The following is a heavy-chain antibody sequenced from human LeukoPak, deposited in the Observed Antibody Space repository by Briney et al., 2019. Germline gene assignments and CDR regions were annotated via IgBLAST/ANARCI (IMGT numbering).Heavy chain of an antibody. Sequence: SETLSLTCTVSGGSISSGSYYWSWIRQPAGKGLEWIGRIYTSGSTNYNPSLKSRVTISVDTSKNQFSLKLSSVTAADTAVYYCASVLDYYGSGSYLNWFDPWGQGTLVTVSS. CDR3: ASVLDYYGSGSYLNWFDP. CDR1: GGSISSGSYY. J-gene: IGHJ5*02. D-gene: IGHD3-10*01. V-gene: IGHV4-61*02. CDR2: IYTSGST.